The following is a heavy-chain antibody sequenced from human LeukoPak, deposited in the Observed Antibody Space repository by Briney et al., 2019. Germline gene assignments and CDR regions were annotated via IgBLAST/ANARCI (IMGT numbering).Heavy chain of an antibody. CDR1: GYTFTSYA. CDR2: INTNTGNP. D-gene: IGHD3-3*01. J-gene: IGHJ4*02. V-gene: IGHV7-4-1*02. Sequence: GASVKVSCKASGYTFTSYAMNWVRQAPGQGLEWMGWINTNTGNPTYAQGFTGRFVFSLDTSVSTAYLQISSLKAEDTAVYYCAREFLEWLSSGAVGGYWGQGTLVTVSS. CDR3: AREFLEWLSSGAVGGY.